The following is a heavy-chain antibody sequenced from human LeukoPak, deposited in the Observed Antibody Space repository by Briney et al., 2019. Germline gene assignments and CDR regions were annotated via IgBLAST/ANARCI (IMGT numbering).Heavy chain of an antibody. Sequence: GGSLRLSCAASGFTLSSFWVSWVRQAPGKGLEWVDDTDKGGSVTKCADSVKGRFTVSRDNAKNSLFLQMNSLRAEDTAMYYCARDLIVDYYDSSGYYEVDYWGQGTLVTVSS. D-gene: IGHD3-22*01. V-gene: IGHV3-7*01. CDR2: TDKGGSVT. J-gene: IGHJ4*02. CDR1: GFTLSSFW. CDR3: ARDLIVDYYDSSGYYEVDY.